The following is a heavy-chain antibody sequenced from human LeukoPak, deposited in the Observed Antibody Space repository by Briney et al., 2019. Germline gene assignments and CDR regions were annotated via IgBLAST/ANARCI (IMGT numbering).Heavy chain of an antibody. D-gene: IGHD5-12*01. CDR1: GFTFSSYG. CDR3: AKGVGYAIDY. Sequence: PGGSLRLSCAGTGFTFSSYGMSWVRQAPGKGLEWVSVISDRGGGTYYADSVKGQFTISRDNSKNTLYLQMNSLRAEDTAVYYCAKGVGYAIDYWGQGTLVTVSS. V-gene: IGHV3-23*01. J-gene: IGHJ4*02. CDR2: ISDRGGGT.